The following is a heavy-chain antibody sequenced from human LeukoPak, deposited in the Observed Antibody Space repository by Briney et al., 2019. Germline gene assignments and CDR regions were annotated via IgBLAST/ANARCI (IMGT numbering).Heavy chain of an antibody. D-gene: IGHD2-15*01. V-gene: IGHV3-15*01. Sequence: GGSLRLSCAASGFTFSNAWMSWVRQAPGKGLEWVGRIKSKTDGGTTDYAAPAKGRFTISRDDSKNTLYLQMNSLKTEDTAVYYCTTDAHIVVVVAATGIDPWGQGTLVTVSS. J-gene: IGHJ5*02. CDR1: GFTFSNAW. CDR3: TTDAHIVVVVAATGIDP. CDR2: IKSKTDGGTT.